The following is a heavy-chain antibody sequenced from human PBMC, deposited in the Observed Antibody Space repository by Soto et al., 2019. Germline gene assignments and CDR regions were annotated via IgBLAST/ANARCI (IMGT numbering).Heavy chain of an antibody. V-gene: IGHV4-59*01. CDR2: ICTGGTT. Sequence: SETLSLTCAVSGGSISSFCWTWIRQPPGQGLEWIGYICTGGTTNYNPSLKSRVTMSVDTSKTQFSLKLTSVTAADTAVYYCARETYGDYVGYVDPWGQGTLVTVS. CDR3: ARETYGDYVGYVDP. CDR1: GGSISSFC. J-gene: IGHJ5*02. D-gene: IGHD4-17*01.